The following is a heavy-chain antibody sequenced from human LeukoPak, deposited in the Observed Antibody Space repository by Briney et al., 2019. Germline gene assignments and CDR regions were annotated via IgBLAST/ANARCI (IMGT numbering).Heavy chain of an antibody. CDR1: GFTFSSSW. D-gene: IGHD3-16*01. CDR3: ARGVYYFDY. Sequence: PGGSLRLSCVASGFTFSSSWMAWVRQAPGKGLEWVANIKEDGSEKYCVDSVKGRFTISRDNAKSSVFLQMMSLSAEDTAVYYCARGVYYFDYWGQGTLVTVSS. CDR2: IKEDGSEK. V-gene: IGHV3-7*03. J-gene: IGHJ4*02.